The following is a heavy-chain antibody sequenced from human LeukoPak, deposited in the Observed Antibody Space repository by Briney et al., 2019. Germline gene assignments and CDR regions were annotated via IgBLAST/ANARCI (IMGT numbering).Heavy chain of an antibody. CDR3: ATWGLHFDI. CDR1: GYTFGAYY. J-gene: IGHJ3*02. Sequence: GASVKLSCKASGYTFGAYYMYWVRQAPGQGLEWMGWIRPNSGGTNYTQKFQGRVTMTRDTSINTAYMELSRLTSDDTAVYFCATWGLHFDIWGQGTMVIVAS. D-gene: IGHD3-16*01. CDR2: IRPNSGGT. V-gene: IGHV1-2*02.